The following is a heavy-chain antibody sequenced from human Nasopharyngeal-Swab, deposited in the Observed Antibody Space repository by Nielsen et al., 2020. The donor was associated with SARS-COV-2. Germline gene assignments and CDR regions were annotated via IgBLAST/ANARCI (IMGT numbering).Heavy chain of an antibody. CDR3: ARHDGSLDS. Sequence: GESLKISCKGSGYSFSDYWIGWVRQRPGKGLEWLGVINPGNSDTRYNPSFQGQASISAATSTNPAYLQWRSLKASDTAILYCARHDGSLDSWGQGTLVTVSS. CDR2: INPGNSDT. D-gene: IGHD1-26*01. J-gene: IGHJ4*02. V-gene: IGHV5-51*01. CDR1: GYSFSDYW.